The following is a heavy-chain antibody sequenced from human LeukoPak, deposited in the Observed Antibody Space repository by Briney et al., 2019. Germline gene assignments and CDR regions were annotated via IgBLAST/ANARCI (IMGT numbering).Heavy chain of an antibody. CDR3: AREGYYDSSGYLTDAFDI. CDR1: GYTFTSYD. CDR2: MNPNSGNT. J-gene: IGHJ3*02. Sequence: ASVKVSCKASGYTFTSYDINWVRQATGQGLEWMGWMNPNSGNTGYAQKFQGRVTMTRNTSISTAYMELSSLRAEDTAVYYCAREGYYDSSGYLTDAFDIWGQGTMVTVSS. D-gene: IGHD3-22*01. V-gene: IGHV1-8*01.